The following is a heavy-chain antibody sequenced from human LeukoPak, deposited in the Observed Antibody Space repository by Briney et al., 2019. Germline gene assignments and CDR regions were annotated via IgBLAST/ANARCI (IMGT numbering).Heavy chain of an antibody. D-gene: IGHD6-13*01. Sequence: PGGSLRLSCAASGFTFSIYGMHWVRQAPGKGLEWVAFTSNDGTTKYYADAVKGRFTISRDNSKNTLYLQMNSLRADDTAVYYCTRGGSNWCYFDYWGQGTLVTVSS. CDR2: TSNDGTTK. J-gene: IGHJ4*02. CDR1: GFTFSIYG. V-gene: IGHV3-30*03. CDR3: TRGGSNWCYFDY.